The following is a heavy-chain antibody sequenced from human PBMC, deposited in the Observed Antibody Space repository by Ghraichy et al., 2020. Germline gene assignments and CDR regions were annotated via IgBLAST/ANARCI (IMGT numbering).Heavy chain of an antibody. Sequence: SETLSLTCTVSGGSISSYYWCWIRQPPGKGLEWIGYIYYSGSTNYNPSLKSRVTISVDTSKKQFSLKLSSVTAADTAVYYCASRAVVTDDAFDIWGQGTMVTVSS. CDR3: ASRAVVTDDAFDI. D-gene: IGHD5-18*01. V-gene: IGHV4-59*01. CDR2: IYYSGST. J-gene: IGHJ3*02. CDR1: GGSISSYY.